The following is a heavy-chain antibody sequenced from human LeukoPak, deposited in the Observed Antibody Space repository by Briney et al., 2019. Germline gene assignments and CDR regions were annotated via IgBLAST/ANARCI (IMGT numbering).Heavy chain of an antibody. Sequence: ASVKDSFKTSGYTFTSYDIHWVRQATGQGLDWMGWMNAHSGNTGYAQKFQGRVTMPRSTSISTAYMELSSLRSEDTAVYYCARWYSSNWGLDYWGQGTLVTVSS. D-gene: IGHD6-13*01. J-gene: IGHJ4*02. V-gene: IGHV1-8*01. CDR2: MNAHSGNT. CDR1: GYTFTSYD. CDR3: ARWYSSNWGLDY.